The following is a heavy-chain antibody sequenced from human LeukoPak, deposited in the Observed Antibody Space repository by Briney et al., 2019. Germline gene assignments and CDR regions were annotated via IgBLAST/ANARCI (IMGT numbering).Heavy chain of an antibody. CDR2: INHSGST. CDR3: AREDPPYYDCIWGSYRLLHDAFDI. J-gene: IGHJ3*02. CDR1: GGSFSGYY. V-gene: IGHV4-34*01. D-gene: IGHD3-16*02. Sequence: PSETLSLTCAVYGGSFSGYYWSWIRQPPGKGLEWIGEINHSGSTNYNPSLKSRVTISVDTSKNQFSLKLSSVTAADTAVYYCAREDPPYYDCIWGSYRLLHDAFDIWGQGTMVTVSS.